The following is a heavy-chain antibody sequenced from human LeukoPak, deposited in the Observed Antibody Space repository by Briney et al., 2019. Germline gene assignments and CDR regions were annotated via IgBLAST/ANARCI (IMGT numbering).Heavy chain of an antibody. CDR1: GFTFNDYD. CDR3: SRPLPFGQLFRLDD. Sequence: GGSLRLSCAGSGFTFNDYDMNWVRQAPGKGPEWVSYISRSGAYTYYTDSVKGRFTVSRDNAKKLLFLQMDGLRAEDTALYYCSRPLPFGQLFRLDDWGQGTLVTVSS. J-gene: IGHJ4*02. D-gene: IGHD3-10*01. CDR2: ISRSGAYT. V-gene: IGHV3-48*03.